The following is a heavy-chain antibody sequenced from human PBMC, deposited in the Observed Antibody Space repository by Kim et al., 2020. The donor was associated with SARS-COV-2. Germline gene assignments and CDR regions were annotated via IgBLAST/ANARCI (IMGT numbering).Heavy chain of an antibody. CDR2: INHSGST. V-gene: IGHV4-34*01. CDR3: ARVRGVTVLLGYYYYGMDV. J-gene: IGHJ6*02. CDR1: GGSFSGYY. D-gene: IGHD3-10*01. Sequence: SETLSLTCTVSGGSFSGYYWSWIRQPPGKGLEWIGEINHSGSTNYNPSLKSRVTISVDTSKNQFSLKLSSVTAADTAVYYCARVRGVTVLLGYYYYGMDVWGQGTTVTVSS.